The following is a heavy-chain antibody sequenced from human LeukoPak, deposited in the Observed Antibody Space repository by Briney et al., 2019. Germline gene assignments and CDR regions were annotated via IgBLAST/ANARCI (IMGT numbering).Heavy chain of an antibody. CDR1: GDSIRSGGYS. V-gene: IGHV4-30-2*01. J-gene: IGHJ5*02. Sequence: SETLSLTCAVSGDSIRSGGYSWSWIRQPPGKGLEWIGYIYHGGSAYYDPSLKSRVNISVDKSKNQFSLELSSVTAADTAVYYCARYFSGGQFKWFDPWGQGTLVTVSS. CDR2: IYHGGSA. D-gene: IGHD1-26*01. CDR3: ARYFSGGQFKWFDP.